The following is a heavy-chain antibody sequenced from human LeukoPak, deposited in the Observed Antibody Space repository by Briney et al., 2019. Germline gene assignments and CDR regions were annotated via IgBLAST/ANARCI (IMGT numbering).Heavy chain of an antibody. CDR1: GYSISSGYY. D-gene: IGHD3-10*01. V-gene: IGHV4-38-2*02. CDR3: AREPRITMVQGGWAFDI. CDR2: IYHSGST. Sequence: PSETLSLTCAVSGYSISSGYYWGWIRQPPGKGLEWIGSIYHSGSTYYNPSLKSRVTISVDTSKNQFSLKLSSVTAADTAVYYCAREPRITMVQGGWAFDIWGQGTMVTVSS. J-gene: IGHJ3*02.